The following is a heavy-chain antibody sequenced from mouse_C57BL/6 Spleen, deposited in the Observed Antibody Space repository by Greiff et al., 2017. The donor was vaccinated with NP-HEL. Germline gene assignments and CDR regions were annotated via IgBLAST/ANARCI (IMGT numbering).Heavy chain of an antibody. J-gene: IGHJ3*01. Sequence: VQLQQPGAELVKPGASVKLSCKASGYTFTSYWMHWVKQRPGQGLEWIGMIHPNSGSTNYNEKFKSKATLTVDKSSSTAYMQLSSLTSEDSAVYYCARDPRGSSPFAYWGQGTLVTVSA. CDR3: ARDPRGSSPFAY. CDR2: IHPNSGST. V-gene: IGHV1-64*01. CDR1: GYTFTSYW. D-gene: IGHD1-1*01.